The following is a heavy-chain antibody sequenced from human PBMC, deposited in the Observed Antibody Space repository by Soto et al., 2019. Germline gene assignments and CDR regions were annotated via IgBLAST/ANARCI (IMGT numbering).Heavy chain of an antibody. D-gene: IGHD5-18*01. Sequence: QITLKESGPTLVKPTQTLTLTCTFSGFSLSTTGVGVGWIRQPPGKALEWLALIYWDDDKRYSPSLKTRLTITKDTSKTQVVLTMTNMDPVDTATYYCAHSTDTSMALDYWGQGTLVFVSS. CDR2: IYWDDDK. J-gene: IGHJ4*02. CDR1: GFSLSTTGVG. V-gene: IGHV2-5*02. CDR3: AHSTDTSMALDY.